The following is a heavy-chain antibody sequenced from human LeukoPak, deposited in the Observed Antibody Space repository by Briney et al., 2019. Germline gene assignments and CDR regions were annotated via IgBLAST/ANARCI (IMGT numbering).Heavy chain of an antibody. CDR2: INHSGST. J-gene: IGHJ5*02. D-gene: IGHD3-22*01. CDR1: GGSISSYY. Sequence: SETLSLTCTVSGGSISSYYWSWLRQPPGKGLEWIGEINHSGSTNYKPSLKSRVTISVDTSKNQFSLKLSSVTAADTAVYYCARGRPDRGYYYRGDWFDPWGQGTLVTVSS. V-gene: IGHV4-34*01. CDR3: ARGRPDRGYYYRGDWFDP.